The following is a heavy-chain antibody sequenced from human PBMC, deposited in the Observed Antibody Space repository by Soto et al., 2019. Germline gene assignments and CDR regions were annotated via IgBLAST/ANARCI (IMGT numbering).Heavy chain of an antibody. Sequence: PXGALILSCSAAGFTFSSYDMHWVRQATGKGLEWVSAIVTAGDTYYPGSVKGRFTISRENAKNSLYLQMNSLRAGDTAVYYCARGSGYSYVPDSSGQGTLVTVSS. J-gene: IGHJ4*02. CDR2: IVTAGDT. V-gene: IGHV3-13*01. D-gene: IGHD5-18*01. CDR3: ARGSGYSYVPDS. CDR1: GFTFSSYD.